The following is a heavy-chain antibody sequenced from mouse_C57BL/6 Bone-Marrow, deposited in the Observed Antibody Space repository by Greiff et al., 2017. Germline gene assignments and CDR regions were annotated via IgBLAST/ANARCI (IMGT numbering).Heavy chain of an antibody. V-gene: IGHV14-3*01. CDR1: GFNIKNTY. CDR3: CICSFYDSRAYAMDY. J-gene: IGHJ4*01. D-gene: IGHD1-1*01. Sequence: VQLQQSVAELVRPGASVKLSCTASGFNIKNTYMHWVKQRPEQGLEWIGRIDPANGNTTYAPKFQGKAAITAATSSNTAYLQLSSLTSQDAAIFYCCICSFYDSRAYAMDYWGQGTSVTVSS. CDR2: IDPANGNT.